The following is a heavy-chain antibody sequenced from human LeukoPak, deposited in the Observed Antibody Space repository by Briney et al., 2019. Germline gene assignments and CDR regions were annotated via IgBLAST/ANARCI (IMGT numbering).Heavy chain of an antibody. J-gene: IGHJ6*02. CDR2: ISAYNGNT. CDR3: ARDLPVILGDSSGYYYGMDV. D-gene: IGHD3-22*01. Sequence: ASVKVSCKASGYTFTSYGISWVRQAPRQGLEWMGWISAYNGNTNYAQKLQGRVTMTTDTSTSTAYMELRSLRSDDTAVYYCARDLPVILGDSSGYYYGMDVWGQGTTVTVSS. CDR1: GYTFTSYG. V-gene: IGHV1-18*01.